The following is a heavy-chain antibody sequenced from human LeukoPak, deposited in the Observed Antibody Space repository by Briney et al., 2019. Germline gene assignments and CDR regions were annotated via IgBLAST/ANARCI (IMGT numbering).Heavy chain of an antibody. D-gene: IGHD3-3*01. J-gene: IGHJ5*02. CDR3: ARGPEIVVAGTTFGEYRWFHP. V-gene: IGHV4-61*02. CDR2: IYTSGST. Sequence: SQTLSLTCTVSGGSISSGSYYWSWIRQPAGKGLEWIGRIYTSGSTNYNPSLKSRVTISVGTSKNQFSLRLSSVTAADTAVYFCARGPEIVVAGTTFGEYRWFHPWGQGTLLIVSS. CDR1: GGSISSGSYY.